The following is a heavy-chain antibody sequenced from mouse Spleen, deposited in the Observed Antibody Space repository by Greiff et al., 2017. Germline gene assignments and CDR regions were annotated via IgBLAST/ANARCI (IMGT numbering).Heavy chain of an antibody. V-gene: IGHV5-17*01. J-gene: IGHJ3*01. CDR1: GFTFSDYG. Sequence: EVKLVESGGGLVKPGGSLKLSCAASGFTFSDYGMHWVRQAPEKGLEWVAYISSGSSTIYYADTVKGRFTISRDNAKNTLFLQMTSLRSEDTAMYYCARGAYSNYEGFAYWGQGTLVTVSA. CDR2: ISSGSSTI. CDR3: ARGAYSNYEGFAY. D-gene: IGHD2-5*01.